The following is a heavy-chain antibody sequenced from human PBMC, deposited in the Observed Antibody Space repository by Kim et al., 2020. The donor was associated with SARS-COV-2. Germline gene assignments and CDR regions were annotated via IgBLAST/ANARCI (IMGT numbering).Heavy chain of an antibody. Sequence: GGSLRLSCEASGLQFDGYAMFWVRQAPGKGLEWVSSINWDSSSIDYADSVKGRFTISRDSAKNSVYLHMNSLRVEDTAFYYCVRDRTGSSGSLDYWGQGTLVTVSS. CDR1: GLQFDGYA. J-gene: IGHJ4*02. D-gene: IGHD6-25*01. V-gene: IGHV3-9*01. CDR3: VRDRTGSSGSLDY. CDR2: INWDSSSI.